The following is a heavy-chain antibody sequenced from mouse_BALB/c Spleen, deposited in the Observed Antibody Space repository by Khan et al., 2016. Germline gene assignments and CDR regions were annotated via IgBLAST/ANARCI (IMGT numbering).Heavy chain of an antibody. CDR1: GYIFTNYG. Sequence: QIQLVQSGPELKKPGETVKISCKASGYIFTNYGMNWVKQAPGKGLKWMGWINTHTGDPTYTDDFKGRFVFSLETSASTAYLQINNLKIEDMGTYFCAPITGFEGFDYWGQGTTLTVSS. CDR3: APITGFEGFDY. J-gene: IGHJ2*01. D-gene: IGHD1-1*01. V-gene: IGHV9-1*02. CDR2: INTHTGDP.